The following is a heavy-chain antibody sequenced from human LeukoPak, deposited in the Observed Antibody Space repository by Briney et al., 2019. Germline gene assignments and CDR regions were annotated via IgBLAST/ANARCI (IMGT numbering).Heavy chain of an antibody. Sequence: PGGSLRLSCAASGFTFSSYAMSWARQAPGKGLEWVPAISGSGGNTYYADSVKGRFTISRDNSKNTLYLQMNSLRAEDTAVYYCAKVRTSIYSSSWYVLDYWGQGTLVTVSS. CDR2: ISGSGGNT. CDR3: AKVRTSIYSSSWYVLDY. J-gene: IGHJ4*02. V-gene: IGHV3-23*01. CDR1: GFTFSSYA. D-gene: IGHD6-13*01.